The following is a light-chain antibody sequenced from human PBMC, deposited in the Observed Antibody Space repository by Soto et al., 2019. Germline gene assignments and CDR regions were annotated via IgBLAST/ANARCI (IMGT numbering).Light chain of an antibody. V-gene: IGKV3-20*01. CDR3: QQYGSSPYT. Sequence: EIVLTQSPGTLSLSPGERATLSCRASQSVSSSYLAWYQQKPGQAPRLLSYGASSRATGIPDRFSGSASRTEFTLTISRLEPEDVAVYYCQQYGSSPYTFGQGTKLEI. CDR2: GAS. J-gene: IGKJ2*01. CDR1: QSVSSSY.